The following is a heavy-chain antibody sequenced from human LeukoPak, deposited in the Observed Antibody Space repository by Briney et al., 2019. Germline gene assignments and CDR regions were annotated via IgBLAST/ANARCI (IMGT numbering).Heavy chain of an antibody. CDR2: IKQDESEK. J-gene: IGHJ4*02. V-gene: IGHV3-7*03. CDR3: AREERGTPFDY. Sequence: GGSLRLPCAASGFTFSKYWMNWVRQAPGKGLEWVANIKQDESEKYYVDSVKGRFTISRDNAKNSLYLQMNNLRAEDTAMYYCAREERGTPFDYWGQGTLVTVSS. D-gene: IGHD1-7*01. CDR1: GFTFSKYW.